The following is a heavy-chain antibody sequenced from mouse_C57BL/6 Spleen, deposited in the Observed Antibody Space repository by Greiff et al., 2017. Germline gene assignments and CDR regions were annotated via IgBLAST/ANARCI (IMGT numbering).Heavy chain of an antibody. CDR2: ILPGSGST. J-gene: IGHJ2*01. CDR3: ARSGIYYGNYGVYFDY. D-gene: IGHD2-1*01. V-gene: IGHV1-9*01. CDR1: GYTFTGYW. Sequence: VKLQESGAELMKPGASVKLSCKATGYTFTGYWIEWVKQRPGHGLEWIGEILPGSGSTNYNEKFKGKATFTADTSSNTAYMQLSSLTTEDSAIYYCARSGIYYGNYGVYFDYWGQGTTLTVSS.